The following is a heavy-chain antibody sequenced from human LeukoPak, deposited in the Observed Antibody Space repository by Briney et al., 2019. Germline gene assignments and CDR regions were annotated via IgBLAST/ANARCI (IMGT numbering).Heavy chain of an antibody. D-gene: IGHD4-17*01. CDR1: GYSFTAYF. Sequence: ASVKVSCKASGYSFTAYFIHWVRQAPGQGLEWMGWINPNSGGTDYAQKFQGRVTMTRDTSISTAYMELSRLRSDDTAVYYCARGLPHEYGDYDYWGQGTLVTVSS. CDR2: INPNSGGT. CDR3: ARGLPHEYGDYDY. V-gene: IGHV1-2*02. J-gene: IGHJ4*02.